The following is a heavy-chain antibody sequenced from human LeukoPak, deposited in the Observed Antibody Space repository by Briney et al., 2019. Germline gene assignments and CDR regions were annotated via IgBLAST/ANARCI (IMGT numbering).Heavy chain of an antibody. CDR1: GGSISSGGYY. V-gene: IGHV4-31*03. Sequence: PSQTLSLTCTVSGGSISSGGYYWSWIRQHPGKGLEWIGYIYYSGSTYYNPSLKSRVTISVDTSKNQFSLKLSSVTAADTAVYYCARVKAGLWFGETIDYWGQGTLVTVSS. CDR2: IYYSGST. J-gene: IGHJ4*02. D-gene: IGHD3-10*01. CDR3: ARVKAGLWFGETIDY.